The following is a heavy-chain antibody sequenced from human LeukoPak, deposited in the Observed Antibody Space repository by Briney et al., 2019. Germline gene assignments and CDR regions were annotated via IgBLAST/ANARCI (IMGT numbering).Heavy chain of an antibody. CDR2: INPSGGST. CDR1: GYTFTSYY. Sequence: ASVKVSCKAPGYTFTSYYMPWVRQAPGQGLEWMGIINPSGGSTSYAQKFQGRVTMTRDTSTSTVYMELSSLRSEDTAVYYCATRANWGNYYYYGMDVWGQGTTVTVSS. V-gene: IGHV1-46*01. J-gene: IGHJ6*02. CDR3: ATRANWGNYYYYGMDV. D-gene: IGHD7-27*01.